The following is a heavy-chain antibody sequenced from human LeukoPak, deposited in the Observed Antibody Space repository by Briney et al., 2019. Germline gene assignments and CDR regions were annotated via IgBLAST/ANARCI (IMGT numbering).Heavy chain of an antibody. Sequence: GGSLRLSCAASGFTFSSYAMHWVRQAPGKGLEWVAVISYDGSNKYYADSVKGRFTISRDNSKNTLYLQMNSLRAEDTAVYYCARDLFRKGAFDIWGQGTMVTVSS. J-gene: IGHJ3*02. D-gene: IGHD2-21*01. CDR1: GFTFSSYA. V-gene: IGHV3-30*04. CDR2: ISYDGSNK. CDR3: ARDLFRKGAFDI.